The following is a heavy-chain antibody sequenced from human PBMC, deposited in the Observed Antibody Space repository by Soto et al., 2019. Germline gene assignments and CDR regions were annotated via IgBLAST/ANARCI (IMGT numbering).Heavy chain of an antibody. V-gene: IGHV1-69*06. D-gene: IGHD2-2*01. J-gene: IGHJ6*02. CDR2: IIPIFGTA. CDR3: ATVYATRNYYYYGMDV. Sequence: SVKVSCKASGGTFSSYAISWVRQAPGQGLEWMGGIIPIFGTANYAQKFQGRVTITADKSTSTAYMELSSLRSEDTAVYYCATVYATRNYYYYGMDVWGQGTKVTVYS. CDR1: GGTFSSYA.